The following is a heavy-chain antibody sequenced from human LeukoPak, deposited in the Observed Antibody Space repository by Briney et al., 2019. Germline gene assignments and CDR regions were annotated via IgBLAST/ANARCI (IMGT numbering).Heavy chain of an antibody. CDR3: ARGAPARIAVAGTTREFDY. D-gene: IGHD6-19*01. J-gene: IGHJ4*02. Sequence: GGSLRLSCAASGFTYSNYAMSWVRQAPGKGLEWVSSISSSSGYIYYADSVKGRFTISRDNAKNSLYLQMNSLRAEDTAVYYCARGAPARIAVAGTTREFDYWGQGTLVTVSS. CDR1: GFTYSNYA. CDR2: ISSSSGYI. V-gene: IGHV3-21*01.